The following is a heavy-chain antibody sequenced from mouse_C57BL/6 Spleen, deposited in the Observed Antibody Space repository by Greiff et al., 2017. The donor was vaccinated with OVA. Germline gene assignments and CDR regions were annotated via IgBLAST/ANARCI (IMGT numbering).Heavy chain of an antibody. CDR2: IYPGSGNT. V-gene: IGHV1-66*01. D-gene: IGHD2-9*01. CDR1: GYSFTSYY. J-gene: IGHJ4*01. Sequence: VQLQQSGPELVKPGASVKISCKASGYSFTSYYIHWVKQRPGQGLEWIGWIYPGSGNTKYNEKFKGKATLTADTSSSTAYMQLSSLTSEDSAVYYCARPYYGYDEDYAMDYWGQGTSVTVSS. CDR3: ARPYYGYDEDYAMDY.